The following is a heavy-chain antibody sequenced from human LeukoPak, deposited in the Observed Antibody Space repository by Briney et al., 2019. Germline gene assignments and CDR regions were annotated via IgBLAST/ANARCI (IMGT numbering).Heavy chain of an antibody. CDR3: ANCPYCNIALDDFDI. D-gene: IGHD2/OR15-2a*01. CDR2: ISYDGSNK. Sequence: GGSLRLSCAASGFTFSSYGMHWVRQAPGKGLEWVAVISYDGSNKYYADSVKGRFTISRDNSKNTLYLQMNSLRAEDTAVYYCANCPYCNIALDDFDIWGQGTMVTVSS. J-gene: IGHJ3*02. CDR1: GFTFSSYG. V-gene: IGHV3-30*18.